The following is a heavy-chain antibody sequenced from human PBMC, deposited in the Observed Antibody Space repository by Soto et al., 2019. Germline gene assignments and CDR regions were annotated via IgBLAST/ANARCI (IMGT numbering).Heavy chain of an antibody. Sequence: SEKVWFRASAGTFRSHASSWVRQAPGQGLEWMGGIVPIGGTANYAQTFQGRVTITADESTSRAYMELSSLRSEDTAVYYCARDRDIVVVPAAISGGNYYYYYGMDVWGQGTTVTVSS. D-gene: IGHD2-2*01. CDR1: AGTFRSHA. J-gene: IGHJ6*02. CDR2: IVPIGGTA. V-gene: IGHV1-69*13. CDR3: ARDRDIVVVPAAISGGNYYYYYGMDV.